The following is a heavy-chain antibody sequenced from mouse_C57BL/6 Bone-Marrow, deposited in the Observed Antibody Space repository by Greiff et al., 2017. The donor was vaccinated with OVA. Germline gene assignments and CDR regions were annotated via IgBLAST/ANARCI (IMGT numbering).Heavy chain of an antibody. CDR3: ARDAGTVYYFDY. Sequence: EVKLLESGGGLVKPGGSLKLSCAASGFTFSSYAMSWVRQTPEKRLEWVATISDGGSYTYYPDNVKGRFTISRDNAKNNLYLHMRHLKSEDTAMYYCARDAGTVYYFDYWGQGTTLTVSS. V-gene: IGHV5-4*01. CDR1: GFTFSSYA. CDR2: ISDGGSYT. J-gene: IGHJ2*01. D-gene: IGHD4-1*01.